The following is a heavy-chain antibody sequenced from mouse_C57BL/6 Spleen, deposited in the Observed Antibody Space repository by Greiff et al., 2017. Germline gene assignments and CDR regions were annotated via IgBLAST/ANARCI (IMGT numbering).Heavy chain of an antibody. CDR2: IDPENGDT. J-gene: IGHJ3*01. D-gene: IGHD2-2*01. Sequence: VQLQQSGAELVRPGASVKLSCTASGFNIKDDYMHWVKQRPEQGLEWIGWIDPENGDTEYASKFQGKATITADTSSNTAYLQLSSLTSEDTAVYYCTTLLWLRRGFAYWGQGTLVTVSA. CDR3: TTLLWLRRGFAY. CDR1: GFNIKDDY. V-gene: IGHV14-4*01.